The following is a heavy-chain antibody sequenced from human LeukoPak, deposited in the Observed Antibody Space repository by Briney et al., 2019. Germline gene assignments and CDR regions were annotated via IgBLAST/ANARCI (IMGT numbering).Heavy chain of an antibody. J-gene: IGHJ4*02. CDR1: GGSISSGGYY. CDR2: IFYSGTT. D-gene: IGHD2-2*01. Sequence: PSETLCLTCTVSGGSISSGGYYWSWIRQHPGKGLEFIGYIFYSGTTYYNPSLKSRVTISVDTSKNQFSLKLSSVTAADTAVYYCARANIVVVPAAMWLAVAGTPYFDYWGQGTLVTVSS. CDR3: ARANIVVVPAAMWLAVAGTPYFDY. V-gene: IGHV4-31*03.